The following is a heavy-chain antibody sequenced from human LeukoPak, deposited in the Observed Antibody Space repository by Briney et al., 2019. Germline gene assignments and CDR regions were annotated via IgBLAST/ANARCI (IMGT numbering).Heavy chain of an antibody. CDR2: TRNKANTYTT. CDR1: GFTLSDYY. J-gene: IGHJ4*02. CDR3: SRALYYDRSTYCNDY. Sequence: GGSLRLSCAASGFTLSDYYMDWVRQAPGNGLEWLGRTRNKANTYTTEYAAAVKGRVTISRGASKSSLYLQMNSLKAEDTAMYYCSRALYYDRSTYCNDYWGQGTLVTVSS. V-gene: IGHV3-72*01. D-gene: IGHD3-22*01.